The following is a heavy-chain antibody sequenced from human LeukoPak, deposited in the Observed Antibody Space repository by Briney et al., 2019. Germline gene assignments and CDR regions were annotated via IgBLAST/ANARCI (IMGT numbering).Heavy chain of an antibody. Sequence: SVKVSCKASGGTFSSYAISWVRQAPGQGLEWTGGIIPIFGTANYAQKFQGRVTITADKSTSTAYMELSSLRSEDTAVYYCARTYHDILTGYYRYYYYYGMDVWGKGTTVTVSS. CDR1: GGTFSSYA. CDR3: ARTYHDILTGYYRYYYYYGMDV. J-gene: IGHJ6*04. CDR2: IIPIFGTA. D-gene: IGHD3-9*01. V-gene: IGHV1-69*06.